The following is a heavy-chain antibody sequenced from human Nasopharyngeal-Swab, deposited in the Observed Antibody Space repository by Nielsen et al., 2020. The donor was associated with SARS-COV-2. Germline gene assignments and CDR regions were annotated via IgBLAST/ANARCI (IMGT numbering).Heavy chain of an antibody. J-gene: IGHJ4*02. D-gene: IGHD6-19*01. Sequence: GESLKISCAASGFTFSSYAMHWVRQAPGKGLEWVAVISYDGSNKYYADSVKGRFTISRDNSKNTLYLQMNSLRAEDTAVYYCARDSAVAGRGRVPGYWDQGTLVTVSS. CDR2: ISYDGSNK. CDR3: ARDSAVAGRGRVPGY. V-gene: IGHV3-30-3*01. CDR1: GFTFSSYA.